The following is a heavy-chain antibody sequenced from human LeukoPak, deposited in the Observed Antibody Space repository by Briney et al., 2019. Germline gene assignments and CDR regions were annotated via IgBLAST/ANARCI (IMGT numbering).Heavy chain of an antibody. V-gene: IGHV3-30*02. J-gene: IGHJ4*02. D-gene: IGHD3-10*01. CDR3: AKDLDYYGSGSYDDY. Sequence: GGSLRLSCVASGFTFSSNGVHWVRQAPGKGLEWVAFIRYDGSNKYYADSVKGRFTISRDNSKNTLYLQMNCLRAEDTAVYYCAKDLDYYGSGSYDDYWGQGTLVTVSP. CDR1: GFTFSSNG. CDR2: IRYDGSNK.